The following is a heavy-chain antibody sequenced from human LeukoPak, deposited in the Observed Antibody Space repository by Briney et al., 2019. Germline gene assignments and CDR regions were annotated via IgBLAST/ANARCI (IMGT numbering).Heavy chain of an antibody. D-gene: IGHD3-22*01. V-gene: IGHV1-18*01. Sequence: ASVKVSCKASGYTFSSYGISWVRQAPGQGLEWMGWISTYNGNTNYAQKLQGRVTMTTDTSTSTAYMELRSLRSDDTAVYYCARDPPYYYDSSGYPSYYYGMDVRGQGTTVTVSS. J-gene: IGHJ6*02. CDR1: GYTFSSYG. CDR2: ISTYNGNT. CDR3: ARDPPYYYDSSGYPSYYYGMDV.